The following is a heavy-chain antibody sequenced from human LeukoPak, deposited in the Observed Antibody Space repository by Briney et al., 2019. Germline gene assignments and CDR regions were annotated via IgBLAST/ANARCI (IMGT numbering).Heavy chain of an antibody. CDR2: ISSSGSTI. V-gene: IGHV3-11*04. D-gene: IGHD3-9*01. CDR3: ARDGTRYDILTGRLGGGLDY. Sequence: PSETLSLTCTVSGGSISSSSYYWGWIRQPPGKGLEWVSYISSSGSTIYYADSVKGRFTISRDNAKNSLYLQMNSLRAEDTAVYYCARDGTRYDILTGRLGGGLDYWGQGTLVTVSS. CDR1: GGSISSSSYY. J-gene: IGHJ4*02.